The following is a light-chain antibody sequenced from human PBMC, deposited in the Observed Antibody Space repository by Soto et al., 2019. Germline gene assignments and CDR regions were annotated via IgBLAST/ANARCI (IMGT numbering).Light chain of an antibody. J-gene: IGKJ1*01. CDR2: GAS. Sequence: EIVMTQSPVTVSMSPGERATLSRWAGQSVSSNLAWYQQRPGQAPRLLIYGASTRATGIPARFTGSGSGTEFTLTISSLQFDDSAVYYCQQYNDWWTFGQGTRWIS. CDR1: QSVSSN. V-gene: IGKV3-15*01. CDR3: QQYNDWWT.